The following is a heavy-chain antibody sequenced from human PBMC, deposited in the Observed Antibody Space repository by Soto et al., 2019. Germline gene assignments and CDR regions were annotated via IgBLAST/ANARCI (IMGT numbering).Heavy chain of an antibody. CDR3: AHRRYDYIWGSYRFGYYFDY. CDR2: IYWDDDK. V-gene: IGHV2-5*02. J-gene: IGHJ4*02. CDR1: GFSLSTSGVG. Sequence: QITLKESGPTLVKPTQTLTLTCNFSGFSLSTSGVGVGWIRQPPGKALEWLALIYWDDDKRYSPSLKSRLTITKDTSKNQVVLTMTNMDPVDTATYYCAHRRYDYIWGSYRFGYYFDYWGQGTLVTVSS. D-gene: IGHD3-16*02.